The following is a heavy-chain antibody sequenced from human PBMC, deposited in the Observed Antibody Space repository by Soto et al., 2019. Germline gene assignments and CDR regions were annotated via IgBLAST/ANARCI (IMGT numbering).Heavy chain of an antibody. D-gene: IGHD6-19*01. CDR1: GFTFSDYY. V-gene: IGHV3-11*01. CDR3: ARENEQWVAADN. J-gene: IGHJ4*02. CDR2: ITSSGSTI. Sequence: GSLRVSCAASGFTFSDYYMSWIRQAPGKGLEWVSYITSSGSTIYYADSVKGRFTISRDNAKNSLYLQMNSLRAEDTAVYYCARENEQWVAADNWGQGTLVTVSS.